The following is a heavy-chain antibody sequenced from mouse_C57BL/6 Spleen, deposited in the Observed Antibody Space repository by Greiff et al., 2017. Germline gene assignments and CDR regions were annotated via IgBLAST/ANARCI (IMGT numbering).Heavy chain of an antibody. J-gene: IGHJ4*01. CDR3: ARPIDYGDAAMDY. CDR2: ISSGSSTI. CDR1: GFTFSDYG. V-gene: IGHV5-17*01. Sequence: EVKLVESGGGLVKPGGSLKLSCAASGFTFSDYGMHWVRQAPEKGLEWVAYISSGSSTIYYADTVKGRFTISRDNAKNTLFLQMTSLRSEDTAMYYCARPIDYGDAAMDYWGQGTSVTVSS. D-gene: IGHD2-4*01.